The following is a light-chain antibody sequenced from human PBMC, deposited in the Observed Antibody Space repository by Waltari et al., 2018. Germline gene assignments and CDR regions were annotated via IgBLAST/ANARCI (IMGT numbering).Light chain of an antibody. J-gene: IGKJ1*01. Sequence: DIVLTQSPATLSSSAGERATLSCRASQSVSKYLAWYQQKPGQAPRLLIYDASTRATGIPDRFSGSGWGTDFSLTISRLEPEDFAVYYCQKYGTLPATFGQGTKVQ. CDR3: QKYGTLPAT. CDR1: QSVSKY. CDR2: DAS. V-gene: IGKV3-20*01.